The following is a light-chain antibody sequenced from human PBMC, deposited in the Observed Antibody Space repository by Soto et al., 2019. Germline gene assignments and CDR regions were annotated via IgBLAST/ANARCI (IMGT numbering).Light chain of an antibody. CDR3: QSYDSSLSGNYV. V-gene: IGLV1-40*01. J-gene: IGLJ1*01. CDR1: SSNIGAGYD. CDR2: GNS. Sequence: QSVLTQPPSVSGTPGQSVTISCTGSSSNIGAGYDVHWYQQLPGTAPKLLIYGNSNRPSGVPDRFSGSKSGTSASLAITGLQAEDEADYYCQSYDSSLSGNYVFGPGTKLTVL.